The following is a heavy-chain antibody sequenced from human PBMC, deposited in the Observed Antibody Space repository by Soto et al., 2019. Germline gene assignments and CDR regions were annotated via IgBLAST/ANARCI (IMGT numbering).Heavy chain of an antibody. D-gene: IGHD6-19*01. CDR1: GYTFTNSH. V-gene: IGHV1-46*01. CDR3: AKSPPSSGWYTYWFDP. J-gene: IGHJ5*02. Sequence: QVRLVQSGAEVKKPGASVKVSCKASGYTFTNSHMHWVRQAPGQGLEWMGMINPIGGSTTYAQKFRGRGTLTKDTATTTVYMELNSLRSEDTAVYYCAKSPPSSGWYTYWFDPWGQGTPVTVSS. CDR2: INPIGGST.